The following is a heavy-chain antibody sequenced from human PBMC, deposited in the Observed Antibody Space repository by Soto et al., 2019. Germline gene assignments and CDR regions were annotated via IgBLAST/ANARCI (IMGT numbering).Heavy chain of an antibody. Sequence: EMQLVESGGGLVQPVGSLRLSCAASGFTFSHYCMHWVRQVPGKGLVWVSRINNDGTRTFYADSVKGRFTVSRDNAKNTLYLQMNSLRAEDTALYYCTRDENGVGPTQDYWGQGTLVTVSS. D-gene: IGHD1-26*01. CDR1: GFTFSHYC. CDR3: TRDENGVGPTQDY. J-gene: IGHJ4*02. V-gene: IGHV3-74*01. CDR2: INNDGTRT.